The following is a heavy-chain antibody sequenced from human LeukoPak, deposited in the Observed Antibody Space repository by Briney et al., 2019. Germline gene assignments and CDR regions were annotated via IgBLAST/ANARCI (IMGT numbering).Heavy chain of an antibody. CDR2: ISDSGART. Sequence: GGSLRLSCAASGFAFSSQDIGWVRQAPGKGLEWVSAISDSGARTYYADSVKGRFTISRDNSKNMLFLQMNSLRAEDTAVYYCAKGARRTSGWYFFDYWGQGTLVTVSS. J-gene: IGHJ4*02. V-gene: IGHV3-23*01. CDR3: AKGARRTSGWYFFDY. CDR1: GFAFSSQD. D-gene: IGHD6-19*01.